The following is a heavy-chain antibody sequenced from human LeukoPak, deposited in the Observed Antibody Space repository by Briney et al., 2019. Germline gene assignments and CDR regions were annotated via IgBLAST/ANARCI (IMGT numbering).Heavy chain of an antibody. CDR1: GGSIRTYS. D-gene: IGHD3-10*01. CDR3: ARYGSGVPPNWFDP. V-gene: IGHV4-59*01. CDR2: IYYSGST. J-gene: IGHJ5*02. Sequence: SETLSLTCTVSGGSIRTYSWSWVRQPPGKGLEWIGYIYYSGSTNYNPSLKSRVTISVDTSKNQFSLKLSSVTAADTAVYYCARYGSGVPPNWFDPWGQGTLVTVSS.